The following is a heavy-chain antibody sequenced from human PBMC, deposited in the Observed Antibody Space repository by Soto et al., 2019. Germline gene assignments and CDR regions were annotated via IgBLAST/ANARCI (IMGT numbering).Heavy chain of an antibody. D-gene: IGHD2-15*01. V-gene: IGHV3-30*18. Sequence: PGGSLRLSCAASGFTFSSYWMSWVRQAPGKGLEWVAVISFDGSYKYQVDSVKGRFAISRDNSNNTLYLQMNSLRAEDTAVYYCAKGYCSGGSCYRRSLEYWGRGTLVTVSS. CDR1: GFTFSSYW. CDR2: ISFDGSYK. CDR3: AKGYCSGGSCYRRSLEY. J-gene: IGHJ4*02.